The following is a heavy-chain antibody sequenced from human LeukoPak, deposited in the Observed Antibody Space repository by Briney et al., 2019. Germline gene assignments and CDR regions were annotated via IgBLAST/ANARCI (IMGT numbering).Heavy chain of an antibody. D-gene: IGHD5-18*01. J-gene: IGHJ4*02. V-gene: IGHV3-30*04. CDR2: ISYDGSNK. CDR1: GFTFSSYA. CDR3: ARLEDTAMVKGLDY. Sequence: GRSLRLSCAASGFTFSSYAMHWVRQAPGKGLEWVAVISYDGSNKYYADSVKGRFTISRDNSKNTLYLQMNSLRAEDTAVYHCARLEDTAMVKGLDYWGQGTLVTVSS.